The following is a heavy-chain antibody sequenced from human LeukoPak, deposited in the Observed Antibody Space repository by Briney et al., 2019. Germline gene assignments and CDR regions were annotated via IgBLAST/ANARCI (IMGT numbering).Heavy chain of an antibody. CDR2: IKSKIDGGTT. J-gene: IGHJ4*02. V-gene: IGHV3-15*01. D-gene: IGHD2-15*01. Sequence: GGTLRLSCAASGFTFSKAWMTWVRQVPGKGLEWVARIKSKIDGGTTDYAAPMKGRITILRDDSKNTFFLQMSSLKTEDTAMYYCTTEGYCSGGSCYSFDNWGQGTLVTVSS. CDR1: GFTFSKAW. CDR3: TTEGYCSGGSCYSFDN.